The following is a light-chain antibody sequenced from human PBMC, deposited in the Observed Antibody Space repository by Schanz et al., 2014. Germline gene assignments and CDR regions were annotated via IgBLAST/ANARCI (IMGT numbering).Light chain of an antibody. V-gene: IGKV3D-15*01. Sequence: EIVMTQSPATLSVSPGERATLSCRASQSISSYLAWYQQKPGQAPRLLIYGASSRATGIPDRFSGSGSGTDFTLTISRLEPEDFATYYCLQHNDFPLTFGGGTNVEIK. CDR2: GAS. CDR3: LQHNDFPLT. CDR1: QSISSY. J-gene: IGKJ4*01.